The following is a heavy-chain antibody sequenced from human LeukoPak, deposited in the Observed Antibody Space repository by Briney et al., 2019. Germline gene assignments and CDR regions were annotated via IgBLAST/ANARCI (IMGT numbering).Heavy chain of an antibody. CDR2: TYYSGST. Sequence: KPSETLSLTCTVFGGSFTDYFWTWIRQHPGKGLEWIGNTYYSGSTYYNPSLRGRLSISQDASHNQFSLSLRFVTAADTVVYYCARGRGEFTGPVTYYFDYWGPGTLVTVSS. V-gene: IGHV4-31*03. D-gene: IGHD4-17*01. J-gene: IGHJ4*02. CDR1: GGSFTDYF. CDR3: ARGRGEFTGPVTYYFDY.